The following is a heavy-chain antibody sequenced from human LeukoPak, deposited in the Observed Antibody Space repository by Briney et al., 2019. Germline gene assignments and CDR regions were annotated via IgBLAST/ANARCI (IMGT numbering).Heavy chain of an antibody. V-gene: IGHV1-69*13. J-gene: IGHJ4*02. CDR2: IIPIFGTA. CDR3: ARGLVGATWNFDY. D-gene: IGHD1-26*01. CDR1: GGTFSSYA. Sequence: SVKVSCKASGGTFSSYAISWVRQAPGQGLEWMGGIIPIFGTANYAQKFQGRVTITADESTSTAYMELSSLRSEDTAVYYCARGLVGATWNFDYWGQGTLVTVSS.